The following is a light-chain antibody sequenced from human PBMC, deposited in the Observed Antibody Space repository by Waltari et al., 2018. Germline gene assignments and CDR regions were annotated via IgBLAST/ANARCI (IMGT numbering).Light chain of an antibody. Sequence: SYVLTQPSSVSVAPGKTATITCGGSDIGSKSVHWWQQKPGQAPVLGVSGDSDRPSGVTWRFSGSNAGSTATLTISRVEAGDEADYFCQVWDSTSDHVVFGGGTKLTVL. J-gene: IGLJ2*01. CDR3: QVWDSTSDHVV. V-gene: IGLV3-21*03. CDR1: DIGSKS. CDR2: GDS.